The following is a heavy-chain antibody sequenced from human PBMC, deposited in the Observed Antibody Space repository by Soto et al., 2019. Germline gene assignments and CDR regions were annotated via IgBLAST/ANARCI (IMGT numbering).Heavy chain of an antibody. CDR2: ISSTSNYK. D-gene: IGHD3-22*01. CDR1: GFTFSSYS. V-gene: IGHV3-21*01. Sequence: GGSLRLSCAASGFTFSSYSMNWVRQAPGKGLEWVSSISSTSNYKYYADSVKGRFTISRDNAKNSLYLQMNSLRAEDTAVYYCARDQPQTYEYDSRGQVAYCGQGTLVTVSS. CDR3: ARDQPQTYEYDSRGQVAY. J-gene: IGHJ4*02.